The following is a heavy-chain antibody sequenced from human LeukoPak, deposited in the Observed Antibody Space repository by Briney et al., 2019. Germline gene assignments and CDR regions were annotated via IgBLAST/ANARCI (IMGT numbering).Heavy chain of an antibody. J-gene: IGHJ3*02. Sequence: RGPLRLSCAASGFTFSSYSMNWVRQAPGKGLEWVSSISSSSSYIYYADSVKGRFTISRDNAKNSLYLQMNSLRAEDTAVYYCAKLGAAAGKYGSAFDIWGQGTMVTVSS. CDR2: ISSSSSYI. V-gene: IGHV3-21*01. D-gene: IGHD6-13*01. CDR3: AKLGAAAGKYGSAFDI. CDR1: GFTFSSYS.